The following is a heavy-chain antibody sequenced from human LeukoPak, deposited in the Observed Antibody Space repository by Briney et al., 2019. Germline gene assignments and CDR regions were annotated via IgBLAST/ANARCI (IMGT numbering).Heavy chain of an antibody. Sequence: PGGSLRLSCAASGFTFSSYAMHWVRQAPGKGLEWVAFIRYDGSNKYYADSVKGRFTISRDNSKNTLYLQMNSLRAEDTAVYYCAKGGIVVVPLDYWGQGTLVTVSS. V-gene: IGHV3-30*02. J-gene: IGHJ4*02. CDR2: IRYDGSNK. CDR1: GFTFSSYA. D-gene: IGHD2-2*01. CDR3: AKGGIVVVPLDY.